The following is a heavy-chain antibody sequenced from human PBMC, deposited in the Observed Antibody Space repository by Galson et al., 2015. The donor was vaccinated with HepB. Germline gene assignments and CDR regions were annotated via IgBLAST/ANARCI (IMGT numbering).Heavy chain of an antibody. CDR2: INHSGST. J-gene: IGHJ6*02. Sequence: SETLSLTCAVYGGSFSGYYWSWIRQPPGKGLEWIGEINHSGSTNYNPSLKSRVTISVDTSKNQFSLKLSSVTAADTAVYYCARSRGYCSSTSCYTGKYYYYYGMDVWGQGTTVTVSS. V-gene: IGHV4-34*01. CDR3: ARSRGYCSSTSCYTGKYYYYYGMDV. CDR1: GGSFSGYY. D-gene: IGHD2-2*02.